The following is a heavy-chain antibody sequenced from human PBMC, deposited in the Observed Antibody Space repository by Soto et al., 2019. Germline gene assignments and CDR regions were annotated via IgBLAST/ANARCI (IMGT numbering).Heavy chain of an antibody. D-gene: IGHD3-3*01. V-gene: IGHV3-7*01. Sequence: PRGSLRLSCAASGFTFSSYWMSWVRQAPGKGLEWVANIKQDGSEKYYVDSVKGRFTISRDNAKNSMYVQMNSLRAEDKAVYYSARGYGLNDYWGQGTLVTVSS. CDR2: IKQDGSEK. CDR1: GFTFSSYW. CDR3: ARGYGLNDY. J-gene: IGHJ4*02.